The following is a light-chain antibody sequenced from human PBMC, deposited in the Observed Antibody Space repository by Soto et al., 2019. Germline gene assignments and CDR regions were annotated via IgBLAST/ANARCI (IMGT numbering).Light chain of an antibody. CDR3: GTWDSRLRSVV. CDR2: ENN. CDR1: SFNIGNNY. Sequence: QSVLTQPPSVSAAPGQRVTISCSGSSFNIGNNYVSWYQQLPGTAPKLLIYENNKRPSGIPDRFSGSKSGTSATLGITGLQTGDEAEYYCGTWDSRLRSVVFGGGTKVTVL. V-gene: IGLV1-51*02. J-gene: IGLJ2*01.